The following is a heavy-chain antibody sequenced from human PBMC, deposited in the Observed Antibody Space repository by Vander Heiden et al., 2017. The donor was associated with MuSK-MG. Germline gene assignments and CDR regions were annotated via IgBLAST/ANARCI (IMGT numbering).Heavy chain of an antibody. J-gene: IGHJ3*02. CDR2: ISWNSGSI. Sequence: EVQLVASGGGLVQPGRSLRLSCATSGFTFDAYARHWVRQAPGKGLEWVSGISWNSGSIAYADSVKGRFTISRDNAKNSLYLQMNSLRAEDMALYYGAKSYSSSWYGAFDIWGQGTMVTVSS. CDR1: GFTFDAYA. V-gene: IGHV3-9*03. CDR3: AKSYSSSWYGAFDI. D-gene: IGHD6-13*01.